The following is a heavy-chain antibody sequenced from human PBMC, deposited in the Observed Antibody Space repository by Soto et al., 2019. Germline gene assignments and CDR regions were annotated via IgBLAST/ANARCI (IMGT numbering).Heavy chain of an antibody. V-gene: IGHV3-23*01. Sequence: GGSLRLSCAASGFTFSTYVMSWVRQAPGTGLEWVADISGTYNSTHYADSVKGRFTVSRDNSKNTLFLQMNSLRAEDTALYYCAKEWSDYFDSWGQGTQVTVSS. CDR2: ISGTYNST. J-gene: IGHJ4*02. CDR1: GFTFSTYV. D-gene: IGHD3-3*01. CDR3: AKEWSDYFDS.